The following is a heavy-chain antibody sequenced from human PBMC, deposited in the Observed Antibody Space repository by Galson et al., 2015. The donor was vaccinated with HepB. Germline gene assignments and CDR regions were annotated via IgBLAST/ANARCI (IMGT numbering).Heavy chain of an antibody. V-gene: IGHV1-69*13. CDR3: ARGKSQYYDSSGYCY. Sequence: SVKVSCKASGGTFSSYAISWVRQAPGQGLEWMGGIIPIFGTANYAQKFQGRVTITADESTSTAYMELSSLRSEDTAVYYCARGKSQYYDSSGYCYWGQGTLVTVSS. CDR1: GGTFSSYA. J-gene: IGHJ4*02. D-gene: IGHD3-22*01. CDR2: IIPIFGTA.